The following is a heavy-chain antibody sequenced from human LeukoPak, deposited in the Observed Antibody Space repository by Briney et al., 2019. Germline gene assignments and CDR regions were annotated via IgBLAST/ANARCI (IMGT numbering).Heavy chain of an antibody. CDR3: AREARPYCGGDCLFY. CDR1: GGSISSSSYY. Sequence: SETLSLTCTVSGGSISSSSYYWGWIRQPPGKGLEWIGSIYYSGSTYYNPSLKSRVTISVDTSKNQFSLKLSSVTAADTAVYYCAREARPYCGGDCLFYWGQGTLVTVSS. J-gene: IGHJ4*02. V-gene: IGHV4-39*07. CDR2: IYYSGST. D-gene: IGHD2-21*02.